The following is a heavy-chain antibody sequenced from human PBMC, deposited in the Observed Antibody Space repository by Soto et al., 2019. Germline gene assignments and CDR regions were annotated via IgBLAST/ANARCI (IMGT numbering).Heavy chain of an antibody. D-gene: IGHD6-13*01. J-gene: IGHJ4*02. V-gene: IGHV4-34*01. CDR3: ARGVPPSSLYMGIAAAGTIDY. CDR2: INHSGST. Sequence: SETLSLTCAVYGGSFSGYYWSWIRQPPGKGLEWIGEINHSGSTNYNPSLKSRVTISVDTSKNQFSLKLSSVTAADTAVYYCARGVPPSSLYMGIAAAGTIDYWGQGTLVTVSS. CDR1: GGSFSGYY.